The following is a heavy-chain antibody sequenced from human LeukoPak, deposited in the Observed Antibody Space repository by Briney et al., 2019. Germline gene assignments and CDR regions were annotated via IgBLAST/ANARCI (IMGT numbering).Heavy chain of an antibody. D-gene: IGHD3-3*01. V-gene: IGHV3-7*01. CDR2: IKHDGSEK. J-gene: IGHJ4*02. CDR1: GFTFSTST. CDR3: ATDRGWRTSGYYLYYFEY. Sequence: EAGGSLRLSCAASGFTFSTSTMNWVRQAPGKGLEWVASIKHDGSEKYYVDSVRGRFTISRDNTMNSLYLQMSSLRAEDTAVYYCATDRGWRTSGYYLYYFEYWGQGTLVTYSS.